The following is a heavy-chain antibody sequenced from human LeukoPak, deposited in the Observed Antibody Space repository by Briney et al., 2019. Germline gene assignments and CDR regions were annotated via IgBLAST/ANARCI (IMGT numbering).Heavy chain of an antibody. CDR1: GFTFSDCY. V-gene: IGHV3-11*01. J-gene: IGHJ6*03. Sequence: GGSLRLSCAASGFTFSDCYMSWIRQAPGKGLEWVSYISSSGSTIYYADSVKGRFTISRDNAKNSLYLQMNSLRAEDTAVYYCARVVVVVPAAISRYYMDVWGKGTTVTISS. D-gene: IGHD2-2*01. CDR2: ISSSGSTI. CDR3: ARVVVVVPAAISRYYMDV.